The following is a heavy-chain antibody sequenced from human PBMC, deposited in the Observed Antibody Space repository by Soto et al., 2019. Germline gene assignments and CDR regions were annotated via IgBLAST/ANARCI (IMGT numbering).Heavy chain of an antibody. J-gene: IGHJ4*02. Sequence: SGGSLRLSCVASGFSISTHALTWVRQAPGKGLEWVSSFSGRSGDTYYAASVKGRFTISGDSSKNTVILQMNNLRADDTAVYYCARDSSAWPNYFDSWGQGIQVTVSS. CDR2: FSGRSGDT. CDR3: ARDSSAWPNYFDS. D-gene: IGHD6-19*01. V-gene: IGHV3-23*01. CDR1: GFSISTHA.